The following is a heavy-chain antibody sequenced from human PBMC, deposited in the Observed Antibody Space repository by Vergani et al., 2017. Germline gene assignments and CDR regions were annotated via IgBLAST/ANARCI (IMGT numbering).Heavy chain of an antibody. D-gene: IGHD3-22*01. CDR3: ARGRITMIAVATPIDAFDI. V-gene: IGHV1-8*01. CDR2: MNPNSGNT. CDR1: GYTFTSYD. Sequence: QVQLVQSGAEVKKPGASVKVSCKASGYTFTSYDINWVRQATGQGLEWMGWMNPNSGNTGYAQKFQGRVTMTRNTSISTAYMELSSLRSEDTAVYYCARGRITMIAVATPIDAFDIWGQGTMVTVSS. J-gene: IGHJ3*02.